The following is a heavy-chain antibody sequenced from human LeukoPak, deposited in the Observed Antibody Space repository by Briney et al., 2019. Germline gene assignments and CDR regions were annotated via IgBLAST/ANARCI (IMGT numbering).Heavy chain of an antibody. J-gene: IGHJ5*02. CDR1: GGSMSVYY. CDR2: VYSSVGT. Sequence: PETLSLTCTVSGGSMSVYYWAWVPQRPGERLERMGYVYSSVGTKYTTSPKSRVTVSIDMSRNQFSQNVRSVTAADTATYYCTKLSDCGDDCYDRPHWFDPWGQGRLVTVSS. CDR3: TKLSDCGDDCYDRPHWFDP. D-gene: IGHD2-21*02. V-gene: IGHV4-59*08.